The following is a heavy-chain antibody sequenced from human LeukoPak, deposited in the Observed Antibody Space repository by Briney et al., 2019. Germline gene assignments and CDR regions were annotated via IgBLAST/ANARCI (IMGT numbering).Heavy chain of an antibody. CDR1: GGSFSGYY. V-gene: IGHV4-34*01. J-gene: IGHJ5*02. CDR2: INHSGST. CDR3: ARGRSANWFDP. Sequence: SETLSLTCAVFGGSFSGYYWSWIRQPPGKGLEWIGEINHSGSTNYDPSLKSRVSISVDTSKNQFSLKLSSVTAADTAVYYCARGRSANWFDPWGQGTLVTVSS.